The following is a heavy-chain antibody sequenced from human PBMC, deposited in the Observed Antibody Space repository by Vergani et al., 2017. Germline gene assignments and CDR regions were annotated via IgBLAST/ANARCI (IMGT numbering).Heavy chain of an antibody. D-gene: IGHD4-17*01. CDR1: GFGFNTYG. J-gene: IGHJ4*02. CDR2: IGYDGRIK. Sequence: QVQLVETGGGVVQPGGSLRLYCATSGFGFNTYGPHWVRQAPGKGLEWVAFIGYDGRIKYNVDSVKGRFTISRDTSKKTLSLQMRSLRADDTAVYYCAKDGRENSDYGYFDYWGQGTLVTVSS. V-gene: IGHV3-30*02. CDR3: AKDGRENSDYGYFDY.